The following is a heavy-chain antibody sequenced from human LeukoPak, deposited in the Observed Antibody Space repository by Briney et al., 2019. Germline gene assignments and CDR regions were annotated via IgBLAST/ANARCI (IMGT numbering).Heavy chain of an antibody. D-gene: IGHD1-26*01. V-gene: IGHV3-30*18. Sequence: TGGSLRLSCAASGFTFSSYGMHWVRQAPGKGLEWVAVISYDGSNKYYADSVKGRFTISRDNSKNTLYLQMNSLRAEDTAVYYCAKERLPEWELLPGGLDYWGQGTLVTVSS. CDR3: AKERLPEWELLPGGLDY. CDR1: GFTFSSYG. J-gene: IGHJ4*02. CDR2: ISYDGSNK.